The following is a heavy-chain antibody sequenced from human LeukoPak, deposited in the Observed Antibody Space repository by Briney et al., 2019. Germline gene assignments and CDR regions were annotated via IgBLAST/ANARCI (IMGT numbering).Heavy chain of an antibody. CDR3: ARLFLRFGEFSFDN. CDR1: GGSISNSSFY. V-gene: IGHV4-39*02. CDR2: IYYRGST. J-gene: IGHJ4*02. D-gene: IGHD3-10*01. Sequence: SETLSLTCSVSGGSISNSSFYWGWVRQPPGKGLEWIGYIYYRGSTYYNSSLKSRVSISVHTSKNYFSLKVSSVTAADTAVYYCARLFLRFGEFSFDNWGQGTLVTVSS.